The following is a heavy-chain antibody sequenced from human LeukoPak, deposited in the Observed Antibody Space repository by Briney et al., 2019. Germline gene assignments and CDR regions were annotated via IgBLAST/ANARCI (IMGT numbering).Heavy chain of an antibody. CDR1: GGSILTTNW. CDR3: TRESGAFSPFGF. V-gene: IGHV4-4*02. J-gene: IGHJ4*02. D-gene: IGHD1-26*01. CDR2: VHLSGAS. Sequence: SETLSLTCAVSGGSILTTNWWSRVRQPPGKGLEWIGEVHLSGASNYNPSLKSRVNMSIDKSKSQLSLELTSVTAADTAIYYCTRESGAFSPFGFWGQGTLVTVSS.